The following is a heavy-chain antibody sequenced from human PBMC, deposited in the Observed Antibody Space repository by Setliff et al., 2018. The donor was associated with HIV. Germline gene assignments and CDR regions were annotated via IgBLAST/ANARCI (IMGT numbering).Heavy chain of an antibody. CDR1: GGSISSSSYH. CDR3: AKLLPAADMAREIDS. J-gene: IGHJ4*02. D-gene: IGHD2-2*01. Sequence: PSETLSLTCTASGGSISSSSYHWTWIRQPPGKGLEWIGNFYYSGSSHYNPSLKSRVTISVDTSKNQFSLKLMSVSAADTAVYYCAKLLPAADMAREIDSWGQGTLVTVSS. CDR2: FYYSGSS. V-gene: IGHV4-39*01.